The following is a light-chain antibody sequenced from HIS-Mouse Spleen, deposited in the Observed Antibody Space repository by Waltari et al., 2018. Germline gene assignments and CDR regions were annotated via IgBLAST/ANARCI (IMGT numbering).Light chain of an antibody. CDR1: SPNIGRHY. V-gene: IGLV1-47*01. Sequence: QSVLTPPPSASGTPGQRVTISCSGRSPNIGRHYVYWYQQLPGTAPKLLIYRNNQRPSGVPDRFSGSKSGTSASLAISGLRSEDEADYYCAAWDDSLSGQVFGTGTKVTVL. CDR2: RNN. CDR3: AAWDDSLSGQV. J-gene: IGLJ1*01.